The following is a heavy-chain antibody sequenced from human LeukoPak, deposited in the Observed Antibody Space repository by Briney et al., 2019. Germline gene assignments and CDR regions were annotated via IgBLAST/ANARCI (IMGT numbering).Heavy chain of an antibody. Sequence: SETLSLTCTVAGFSISKGFYWGWVRQPPGKGLEFIATIYHDGTSHYNPSLESRATISVDTSRNQFSLNLASVTAADTAVYYCARDVSWDESFQRWGQGPLVTVSS. CDR3: ARDVSWDESFQR. CDR2: IYHDGTS. D-gene: IGHD1-26*01. CDR1: GFSISKGFY. J-gene: IGHJ1*01. V-gene: IGHV4-38-2*02.